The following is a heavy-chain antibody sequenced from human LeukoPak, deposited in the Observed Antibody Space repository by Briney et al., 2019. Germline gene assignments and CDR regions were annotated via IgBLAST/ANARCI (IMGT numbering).Heavy chain of an antibody. D-gene: IGHD2-21*01. V-gene: IGHV3-23*01. J-gene: IGHJ4*02. CDR1: GFTFSSYA. CDR2: ISVSGNT. CDR3: AKAPVTTCSGAYCYPFDY. Sequence: GSLRLSCAASGFTFSSYAMSWVRQAPGKGLEWVSAISVSGNTYHADSVKGRFTISRDSSKNTLDLQMNRMRAEDAAVYYCAKAPVTTCSGAYCYPFDYWGQGTLVTVSS.